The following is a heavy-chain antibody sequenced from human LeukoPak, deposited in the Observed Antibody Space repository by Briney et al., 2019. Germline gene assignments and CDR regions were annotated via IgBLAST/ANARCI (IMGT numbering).Heavy chain of an antibody. D-gene: IGHD1-26*01. Sequence: ASVKVSCKASGYTFTGYYMHWVRQAPGQGLEWMGWINPNSGGTNYAQKFQGRVTMTRDTSISTAYMELSRLRSDDTAVYYCARVAYSGSYHFGYWGQGTLVTVSS. V-gene: IGHV1-2*02. CDR3: ARVAYSGSYHFGY. CDR1: GYTFTGYY. CDR2: INPNSGGT. J-gene: IGHJ4*02.